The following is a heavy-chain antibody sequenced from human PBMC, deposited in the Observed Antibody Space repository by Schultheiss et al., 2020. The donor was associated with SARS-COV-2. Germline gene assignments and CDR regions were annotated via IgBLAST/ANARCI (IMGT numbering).Heavy chain of an antibody. V-gene: IGHV3-23*01. CDR2: ISGSGGST. D-gene: IGHD5-18*01. CDR3: ARIKLGYTYGCIDY. J-gene: IGHJ4*02. CDR1: GFTFSSYA. Sequence: GGSLRLSCAASGFTFSSYAMSWVRQAPGKGLEWVSAISGSGGSTYYADSVKGRFTISRDNSKNTLYLQMNSLRAEDTAVYYCARIKLGYTYGCIDYWGQGTLVTVSS.